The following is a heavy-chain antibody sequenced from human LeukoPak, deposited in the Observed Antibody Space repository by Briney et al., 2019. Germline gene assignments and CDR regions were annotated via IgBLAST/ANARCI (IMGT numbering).Heavy chain of an antibody. Sequence: ASVKVSCKASGYTFTGYYMHWVRQAPGQGLEWMGWINPNSGGTNYAQKFQGRVTMTRDTSISTAYMELSRLRSDDTAVYYCASDRYSGSYYVPYYFDYWGQGTLVTVSS. CDR2: INPNSGGT. D-gene: IGHD1-26*01. V-gene: IGHV1-2*02. CDR1: GYTFTGYY. CDR3: ASDRYSGSYYVPYYFDY. J-gene: IGHJ4*02.